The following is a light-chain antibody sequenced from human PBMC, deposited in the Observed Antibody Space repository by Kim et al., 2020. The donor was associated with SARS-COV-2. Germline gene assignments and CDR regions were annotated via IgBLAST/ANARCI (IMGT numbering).Light chain of an antibody. V-gene: IGKV1-39*01. J-gene: IGKJ1*01. CDR2: AAS. CDR3: QQSYHVPWT. Sequence: DIQMTQSPSTLSASVGDRVTITCRASQTIDTYLNWYQQKPGKAPKVLIYAASSLQSGVPSRFSGSGSGTAFTLTVTSLQPEDFATYYCQQSYHVPWTFGQGTKVDIK. CDR1: QTIDTY.